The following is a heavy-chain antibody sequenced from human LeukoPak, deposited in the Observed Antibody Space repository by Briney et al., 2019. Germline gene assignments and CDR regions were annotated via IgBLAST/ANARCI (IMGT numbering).Heavy chain of an antibody. V-gene: IGHV3-23*01. Sequence: GGSLRLSCAGSGFSFNSYAMSWVRQTPGKGLEWVSGISGSGGSTYYADSVTGRFTISRDNSKNTLYLQMDSLRPEDTAVYYCAKGISMIGVVSEYFQHWGQGTLVNGFS. CDR1: GFSFNSYA. CDR2: ISGSGGST. D-gene: IGHD3-22*01. CDR3: AKGISMIGVVSEYFQH. J-gene: IGHJ1*01.